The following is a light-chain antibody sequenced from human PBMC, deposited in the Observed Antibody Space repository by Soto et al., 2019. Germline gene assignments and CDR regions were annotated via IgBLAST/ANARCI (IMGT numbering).Light chain of an antibody. CDR2: AAS. V-gene: IGKV1-8*01. Sequence: AIRMTQSPSSLYASTGDRVTITCRASQGISSYLAWYQQKPGKAPKLLIYAASTLQSGVPSRFSGSGSGTDFTLTISCLQSEXFXTXXCQQYYSYPYTFGQGTKLEIK. CDR3: QQYYSYPYT. J-gene: IGKJ2*01. CDR1: QGISSY.